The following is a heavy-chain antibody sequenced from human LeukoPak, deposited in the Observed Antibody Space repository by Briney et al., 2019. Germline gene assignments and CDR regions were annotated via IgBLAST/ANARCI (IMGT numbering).Heavy chain of an antibody. D-gene: IGHD3-22*01. CDR3: ARDLSLHYYDSSGCFDY. CDR2: ISSSGSTI. V-gene: IGHV3-11*04. CDR1: GFTFSDYY. J-gene: IGHJ4*02. Sequence: GGSLRLSCAASGFTFSDYYMSWIRQAPGKGLEWVSYISSSGSTIYYADSVKGRFTISRDNAKNSLYLQMNSLRAEDTAVYYCARDLSLHYYDSSGCFDYWGQGTLVTVSS.